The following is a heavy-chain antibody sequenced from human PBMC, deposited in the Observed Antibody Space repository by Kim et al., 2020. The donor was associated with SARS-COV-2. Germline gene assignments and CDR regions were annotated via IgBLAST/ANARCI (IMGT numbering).Heavy chain of an antibody. CDR1: GFTFSSYG. D-gene: IGHD3-10*01. V-gene: IGHV3-33*01. CDR2: IWNDGSNK. J-gene: IGHJ6*02. CDR3: ARGEMRGNYYYYGMDV. Sequence: GGSLRLSCAASGFTFSSYGMHWVRQAPGKGLEWVAVIWNDGSNKYYADSVKGRFTISRDNSKNTLYLQMNSLRAEDTAVYYCARGEMRGNYYYYGMDVWGQGTTGTVSS.